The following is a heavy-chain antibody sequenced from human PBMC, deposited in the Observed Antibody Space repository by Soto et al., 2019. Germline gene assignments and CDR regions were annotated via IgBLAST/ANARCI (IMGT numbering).Heavy chain of an antibody. J-gene: IGHJ4*02. D-gene: IGHD6-6*01. CDR2: IKQDGSEK. V-gene: IGHV3-7*01. Sequence: EVQLVESGGGLVQPGGSLRLSCAASGFTFSSYWMSWVRQAPGKGLEWVANIKQDGSEKYYVDSVKGRFTISRDHAKNSLYLQKSSLRAEDTAVYYCARVIGGTYSSSSSCDYWGQGTLVTVSS. CDR3: ARVIGGTYSSSSSCDY. CDR1: GFTFSSYW.